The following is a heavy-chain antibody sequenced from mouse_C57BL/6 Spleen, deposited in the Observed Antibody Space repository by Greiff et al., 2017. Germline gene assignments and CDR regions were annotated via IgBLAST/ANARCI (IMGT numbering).Heavy chain of an antibody. CDR2: FYPGDGGT. CDR1: GYTFTSYC. J-gene: IGHJ3*01. CDR3: ARQGEDGSKAWFDY. Sequence: QVQLQQSGAELVKPGASVKLSCKASGYTFTSYCLHLVKQRPGQGLEWIGQFYPGDGGTNYNGKFKGKATLTADKSSSPVYMQLSRLTSEDSAVYFCARQGEDGSKAWFDYWGQGTMVTVSA. V-gene: IGHV1-80*01. D-gene: IGHD1-1*01.